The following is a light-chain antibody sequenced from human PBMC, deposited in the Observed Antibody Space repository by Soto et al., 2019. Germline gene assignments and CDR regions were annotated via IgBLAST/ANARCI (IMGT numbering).Light chain of an antibody. CDR3: CSHAGSYTYV. CDR2: EVT. V-gene: IGLV2-11*01. Sequence: QSALTQPRSVSGSPGQSVTISCTGTSSDVGGYQYVSWYQQHPGKAPKVVIYEVTKQPSGVPDRFSGSKSGNTASLTISGLQAEDEADYYCCSHAGSYTYVFGTGTSSPS. CDR1: SSDVGGYQY. J-gene: IGLJ1*01.